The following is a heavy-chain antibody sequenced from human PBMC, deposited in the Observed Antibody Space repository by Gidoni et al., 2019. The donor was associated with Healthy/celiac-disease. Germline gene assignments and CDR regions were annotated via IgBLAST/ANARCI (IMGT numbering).Heavy chain of an antibody. CDR2: ISSSSLYI. CDR3: ARDGETTAHDY. V-gene: IGHV3-21*01. D-gene: IGHD4-17*01. J-gene: IGHJ4*02. CDR1: GFTFSSSS. Sequence: EVQLVESGVGLVKPGGCLRLSCAASGFTFSSSSMNWVRQAPGKGLAWVASISSSSLYIYYADSVKGRFTISRDNAKNSLYLQMNSLRAEDTAVYYCARDGETTAHDYWGQGTLVTVSS.